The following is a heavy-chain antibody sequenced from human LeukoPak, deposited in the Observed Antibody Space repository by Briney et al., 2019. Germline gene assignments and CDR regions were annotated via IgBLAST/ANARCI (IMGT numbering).Heavy chain of an antibody. V-gene: IGHV1-18*01. CDR1: GYTFTSYG. D-gene: IGHD6-6*01. Sequence: ASVKVSCKASGYTFTSYGISWVRQAPGRGLEWMGWISAYNGNTNYAQKLQGRVTMTTDTSTSTAYMELRSLRSDDTAVYYCARDPGSSSPNWFDPWGQGTLVTVSS. CDR2: ISAYNGNT. J-gene: IGHJ5*02. CDR3: ARDPGSSSPNWFDP.